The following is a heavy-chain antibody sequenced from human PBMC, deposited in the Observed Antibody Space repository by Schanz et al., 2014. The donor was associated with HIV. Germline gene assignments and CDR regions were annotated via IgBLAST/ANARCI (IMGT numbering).Heavy chain of an antibody. CDR1: GFTFSSFG. J-gene: IGHJ4*02. D-gene: IGHD1-26*01. CDR2: ISSDGSEE. CDR3: TTDLRRDGVVGALSFDY. V-gene: IGHV3-30*03. Sequence: QVQLVESGGGVVQPGRSLRLSCAASGFTFSSFGMHWVRQAPGKGLEWVAVISSDGSEEYFADSVKGRFTISRDNSKNTLHLQMNSLKTEDTAVYYCTTDLRRDGVVGALSFDYWGQGTLVTVSS.